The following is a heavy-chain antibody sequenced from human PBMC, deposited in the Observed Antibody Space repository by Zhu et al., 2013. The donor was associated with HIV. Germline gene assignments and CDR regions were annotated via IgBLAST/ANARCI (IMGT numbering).Heavy chain of an antibody. V-gene: IGHV4-30-4*01. J-gene: IGHJ5*02. CDR2: IYYSGST. CDR1: GGSISSGDYY. Sequence: VQLQESGPGLVKPSQTLSLTCTVSGGSISSGDYYWSWIRQPPGKGLEWIGYIYYSGSTYYNPSLKSRVTISVDTSKNQFSLKLSSVTAADTAVYYCARDHDYGGNSQVNWFDPWGQGTLVTVSS. CDR3: ARDHDYGGNSQVNWFDP. D-gene: IGHD4-17*01.